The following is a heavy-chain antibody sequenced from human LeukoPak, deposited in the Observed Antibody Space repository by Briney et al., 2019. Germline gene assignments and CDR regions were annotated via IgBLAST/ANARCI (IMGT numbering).Heavy chain of an antibody. CDR3: ARRGSRCTNGVCQKGYYYYYYMDV. Sequence: GGSLRLSCAASGFTFSSYSMNWVRQAPGKGLEWVSSISSSSSYIYYADSVKGRFTISRDNAKNSLYLQMNSPRAEDTAVYYCARRGSRCTNGVCQKGYYYYYYMDVWGKGTTVTVSS. J-gene: IGHJ6*03. V-gene: IGHV3-21*04. D-gene: IGHD2-8*01. CDR2: ISSSSSYI. CDR1: GFTFSSYS.